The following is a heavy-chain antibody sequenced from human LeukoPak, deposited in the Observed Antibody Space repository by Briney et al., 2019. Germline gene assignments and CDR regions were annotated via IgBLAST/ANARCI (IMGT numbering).Heavy chain of an antibody. Sequence: GGSLRLSCAASGFTISDYYMSWIRQAPGKGLEWVSYISSSGSTIYYADSVKGRFTISRDNAKNSLYLQMNSLRAEDTAVYYCATFVVTPTEGYYYYYMDVWGKGTTVTVSS. J-gene: IGHJ6*03. D-gene: IGHD4-23*01. V-gene: IGHV3-11*04. CDR1: GFTISDYY. CDR2: ISSSGSTI. CDR3: ATFVVTPTEGYYYYYMDV.